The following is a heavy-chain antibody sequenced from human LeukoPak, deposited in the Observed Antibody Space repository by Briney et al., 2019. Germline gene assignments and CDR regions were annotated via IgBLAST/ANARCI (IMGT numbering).Heavy chain of an antibody. J-gene: IGHJ5*02. CDR1: GFTFSSYS. Sequence: GGSLRLSCAASGFTFSSYSMNWVRQAPGKGLEWVSSISSSSSYIYYADSVKGRFTISRDNAKNSLYLQVNNLRAGDTAVYYCARDGYSSRNWFDPWGQGTLVTVSS. CDR2: ISSSSSYI. D-gene: IGHD6-13*01. V-gene: IGHV3-21*01. CDR3: ARDGYSSRNWFDP.